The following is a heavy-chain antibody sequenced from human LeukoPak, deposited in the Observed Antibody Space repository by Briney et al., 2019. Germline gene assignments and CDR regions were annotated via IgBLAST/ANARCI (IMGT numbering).Heavy chain of an antibody. Sequence: GGSLRLSCAASGFTFSSYAMRWVRQAPGKGLEWVSAVSGSGGSTYYADSVKGRFTISRDNSKNTLYLQMNSLRAEDTAVYYCAKNEVVTIDYWGQGTLVTVPS. V-gene: IGHV3-23*01. CDR2: VSGSGGST. CDR1: GFTFSSYA. D-gene: IGHD3-22*01. CDR3: AKNEVVTIDY. J-gene: IGHJ4*02.